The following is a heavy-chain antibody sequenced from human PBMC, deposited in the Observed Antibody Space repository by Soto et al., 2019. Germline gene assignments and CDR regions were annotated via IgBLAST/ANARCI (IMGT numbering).Heavy chain of an antibody. CDR3: AKSPCGYKSFDI. V-gene: IGHV3-30*18. D-gene: IGHD3-22*01. CDR1: GFTFRSYG. J-gene: IGHJ3*02. Sequence: PGGSLRLSCAASGFTFRSYGMHWVRQAPGKGLEWVAVISYDGSSKYYADSVKGRFTISRDNSKNTLYLQMNSLRAEDTAVYYCAKSPCGYKSFDIWGQGTMVTVSS. CDR2: ISYDGSSK.